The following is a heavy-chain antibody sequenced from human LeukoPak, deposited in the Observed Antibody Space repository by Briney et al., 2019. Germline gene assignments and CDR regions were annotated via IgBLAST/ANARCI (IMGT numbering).Heavy chain of an antibody. CDR2: IYTSGST. D-gene: IGHD5-18*01. Sequence: SETLSLTCTVSGGSISSGSYYWSWIRQPAGKGLEWIWRIYTSGSTNYNPSLKSRVTISVDTSKNQFSLKLSSVTAADTAVYYCARWRRGYSYGGFDYWGQGTLVTVPS. J-gene: IGHJ4*02. CDR3: ARWRRGYSYGGFDY. V-gene: IGHV4-61*02. CDR1: GGSISSGSYY.